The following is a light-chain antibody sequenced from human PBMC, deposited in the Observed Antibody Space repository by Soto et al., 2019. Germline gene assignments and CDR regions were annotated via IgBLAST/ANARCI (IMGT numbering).Light chain of an antibody. CDR1: QSITSH. CDR3: QQSNSAPLT. J-gene: IGKJ4*01. CDR2: AAS. V-gene: IGKV1-39*01. Sequence: IKMTQSPSSLFASVGDRVTITCRSSQSITSHLNWYQQKVGESPKLLIYAASTLQSGVPPWFSGSGSGTVFPLIISGLQRDDFTTYYCQQSNSAPLTFGGGTKVEIK.